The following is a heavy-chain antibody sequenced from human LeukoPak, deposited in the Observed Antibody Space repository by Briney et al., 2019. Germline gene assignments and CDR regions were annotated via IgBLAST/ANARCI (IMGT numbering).Heavy chain of an antibody. D-gene: IGHD3-3*01. CDR3: ASTLRFLPYRRFDY. Sequence: SETLSLTCSVSGGSIISSNYYWGWIRQPPGKGLEWIGSIYQSGSGNSYYNPSLKSRVTQFGHTSKNQFFLRLSSVTAADTAVYYCASTLRFLPYRRFDYWGQGTLVTVPS. CDR1: GGSIISSNYY. J-gene: IGHJ4*02. CDR2: IYQSGSGNS. V-gene: IGHV4-39*01.